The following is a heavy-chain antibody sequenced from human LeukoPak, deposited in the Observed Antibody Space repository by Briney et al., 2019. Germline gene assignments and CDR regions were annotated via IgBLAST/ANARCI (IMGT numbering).Heavy chain of an antibody. CDR3: ARVHCPNGVCDSTFDF. CDR1: GGSFSGYY. CDR2: IYRTGIS. J-gene: IGHJ4*02. V-gene: IGHV4-34*01. D-gene: IGHD2-8*01. Sequence: SETLSLTCAVYGGSFSGYYWSWIRQSPGKGLEWIGEIYRTGISNYNPSLKSRVSLSVDTSKNQFSLKLTSLTVADTAVYYCARVHCPNGVCDSTFDFWSQGTLVTVSS.